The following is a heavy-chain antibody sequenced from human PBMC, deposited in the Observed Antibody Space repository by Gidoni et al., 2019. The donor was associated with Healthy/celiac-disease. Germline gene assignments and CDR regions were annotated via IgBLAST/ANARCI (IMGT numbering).Heavy chain of an antibody. CDR1: GFTFSSYA. CDR2: ISGSGGST. V-gene: IGHV3-23*01. Sequence: EVQLWESGGGWVDTGGSLSLSWEPSGFTFSSYAMSWVRQARGKGLEWVAAISGSGGSTYYADSVKGRFTISRDNSKNTLYLQMNSLRAEDTAVYYCAKQTNRIWDYWGQGTLVTVSS. J-gene: IGHJ4*02. CDR3: AKQTNRIWDY.